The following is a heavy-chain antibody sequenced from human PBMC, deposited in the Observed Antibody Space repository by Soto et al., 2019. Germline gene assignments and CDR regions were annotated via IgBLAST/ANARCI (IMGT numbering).Heavy chain of an antibody. CDR2: ISAYNGNT. CDR1: GYTFTSYG. D-gene: IGHD3-9*01. J-gene: IGHJ4*02. V-gene: IGHV1-18*01. Sequence: ASVKVPCKASGYTFTSYGNSWVRQAPGQGLEWMGWISAYNGNTNYAQKLQGRVTMTTDTSTSTAYMELRSLRSDDTAVYYCARYYDILTGPDYWGQGTLVTVSS. CDR3: ARYYDILTGPDY.